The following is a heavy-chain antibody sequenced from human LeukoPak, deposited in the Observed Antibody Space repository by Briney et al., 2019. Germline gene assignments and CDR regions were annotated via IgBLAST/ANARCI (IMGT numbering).Heavy chain of an antibody. CDR2: IFTMGST. J-gene: IGHJ6*03. Sequence: SETLSLTCTVAAGSISSYFWSWIRQPARNGLEWIGRIFTMGSTNYNPSLTSRVSMTVDTSKNQFSLKLSSVTAADTAVYYCARDGYYDFWSGYNYYYYYMDVWGKGTTVTVSS. CDR3: ARDGYYDFWSGYNYYYYYMDV. V-gene: IGHV4-4*07. CDR1: AGSISSYF. D-gene: IGHD3-3*01.